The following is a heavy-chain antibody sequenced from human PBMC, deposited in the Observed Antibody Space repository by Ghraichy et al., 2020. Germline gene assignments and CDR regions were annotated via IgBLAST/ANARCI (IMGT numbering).Heavy chain of an antibody. V-gene: IGHV3-11*06. CDR3: ARDYAADV. J-gene: IGHJ2*01. CDR2: IRGDSTYT. Sequence: GESLNISCAASGFTFRDYYMSWVRQAPGKGLEWVAYIRGDSTYTNYADSVRGRFTISRDNAKNSLFLEMNSLSVEDTGVNFCARDYAADVWGRGTLVTVSS. CDR1: GFTFRDYY. D-gene: IGHD3-16*01.